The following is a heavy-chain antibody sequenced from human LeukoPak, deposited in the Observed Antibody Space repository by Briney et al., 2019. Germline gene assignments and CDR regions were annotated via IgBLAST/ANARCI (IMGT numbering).Heavy chain of an antibody. Sequence: PSETLSLTCAVYGGSFSGYYWSWIRQPPGKGLEWIGEINHSGSTNYNPSLKSRVTISVDTSKNQFSLKLSSVTAADTAVYFCARGCNGDDYYYYYYMDVWGKGTTVTVSS. V-gene: IGHV4-34*01. CDR1: GGSFSGYY. D-gene: IGHD2-8*01. CDR2: INHSGST. J-gene: IGHJ6*03. CDR3: ARGCNGDDYYYYYYMDV.